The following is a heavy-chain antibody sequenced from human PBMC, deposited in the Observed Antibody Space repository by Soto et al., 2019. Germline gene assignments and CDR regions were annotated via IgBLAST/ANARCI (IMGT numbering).Heavy chain of an antibody. Sequence: QVQLVQSGAEVKKPVSSVKVSCKASGGTFSSYAISWVRQAPGQGLEWMGGIIPIFCTANYAQKFQGRVTITADESTSTAYMELSSLRSEDTAVYYCARDRCSGGSCYPGWFDPWGQGTLVTVSS. CDR3: ARDRCSGGSCYPGWFDP. CDR1: GGTFSSYA. J-gene: IGHJ5*02. D-gene: IGHD2-15*01. V-gene: IGHV1-69*01. CDR2: IIPIFCTA.